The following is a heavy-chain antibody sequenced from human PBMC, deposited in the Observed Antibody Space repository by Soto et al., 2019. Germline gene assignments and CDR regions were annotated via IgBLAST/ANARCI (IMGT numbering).Heavy chain of an antibody. J-gene: IGHJ6*02. D-gene: IGHD5-12*01. Sequence: SLTCTVSGGSISSYYWSWIRQPPGKGLEWIGYIYYSGSTNYNPSLKSRVTISVDTSKNQFSLKLSSVTAADTAVYYCARGGYSGYDYYYYGMDVWGQGTTVTVSS. V-gene: IGHV4-59*01. CDR3: ARGGYSGYDYYYYGMDV. CDR1: GGSISSYY. CDR2: IYYSGST.